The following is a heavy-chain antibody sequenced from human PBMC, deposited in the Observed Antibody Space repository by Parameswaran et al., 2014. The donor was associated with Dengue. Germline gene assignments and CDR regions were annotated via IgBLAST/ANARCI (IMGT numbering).Heavy chain of an antibody. CDR2: INSDGSST. CDR3: ARSGPYYYDSSRFDY. V-gene: IGHV3-74*01. Sequence: VRQMPGKGLVWVSRINSDGSSTSYADSVKGRFTISRDNAKNTLYLQMNSLRAEDTAVYYCARSGPYYYDSSRFDYWGQGTPVTVSS. J-gene: IGHJ4*02. D-gene: IGHD3-22*01.